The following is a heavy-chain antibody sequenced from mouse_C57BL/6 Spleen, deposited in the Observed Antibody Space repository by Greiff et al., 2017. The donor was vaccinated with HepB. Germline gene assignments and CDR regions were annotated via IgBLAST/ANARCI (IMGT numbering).Heavy chain of an antibody. CDR3: AREGDYDFAY. CDR2: IYPGDGDT. V-gene: IGHV1-82*01. Sequence: QVHVKQSGPELVKPGASVKISCKASGYAFSSSWMNWVKQRPGKGLEWIGRIYPGDGDTNYNGKFKGKATLTADKSSSTAYMQLSSLTSEDSAVYFCAREGDYDFAYWGQGTLVTVSA. CDR1: GYAFSSSW. D-gene: IGHD2-4*01. J-gene: IGHJ3*01.